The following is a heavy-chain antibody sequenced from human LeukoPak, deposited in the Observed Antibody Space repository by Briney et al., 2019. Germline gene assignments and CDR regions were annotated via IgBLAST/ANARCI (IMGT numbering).Heavy chain of an antibody. CDR1: GFTFSSYW. V-gene: IGHV3-74*01. CDR2: INSDGSST. CDR3: ARPYYYGSGSLYYFDY. D-gene: IGHD3-10*01. J-gene: IGHJ4*02. Sequence: GSLRLSCAASGFTFSSYWMHWVRQAPGKGLVWVSRINSDGSSTSYADSVKGRFTISRDNAKNTLYLQMNSLRAEDTAVYYCARPYYYGSGSLYYFDYWGQGTLVTVSS.